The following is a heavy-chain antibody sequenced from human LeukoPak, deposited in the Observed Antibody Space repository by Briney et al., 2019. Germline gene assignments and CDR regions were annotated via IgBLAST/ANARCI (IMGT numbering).Heavy chain of an antibody. Sequence: SETLSLTCIVSGGSISSYYWSWIRQPPGKGLEWIGYIYYTGSTNYNPSLKSRVTISVDTSKNQLSLKLSSVTAADTAVYYCARQDSGSYLNPLDIWGQGTVVTVSS. CDR2: IYYTGST. J-gene: IGHJ3*02. CDR3: ARQDSGSYLNPLDI. CDR1: GGSISSYY. D-gene: IGHD1-26*01. V-gene: IGHV4-59*08.